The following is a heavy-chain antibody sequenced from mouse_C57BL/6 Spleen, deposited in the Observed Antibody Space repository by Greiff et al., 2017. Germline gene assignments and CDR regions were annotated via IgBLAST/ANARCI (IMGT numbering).Heavy chain of an antibody. CDR1: GYTFTSYW. V-gene: IGHV1-55*01. D-gene: IGHD3-2*02. J-gene: IGHJ4*01. Sequence: QVQLQQPGAELVKPGASVKMSCKASGYTFTSYWITWVKQRPGQGLEWIGDIYPGSGSTNYNEKFKSKATLTVDTSSSTAYMQLSSLTSEDSAVYYCARRQLRIQRYAMDYWGQGTSVTVSS. CDR3: ARRQLRIQRYAMDY. CDR2: IYPGSGST.